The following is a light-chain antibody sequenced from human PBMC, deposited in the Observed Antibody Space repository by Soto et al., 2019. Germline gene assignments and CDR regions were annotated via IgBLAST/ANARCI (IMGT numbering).Light chain of an antibody. V-gene: IGKV3-20*01. J-gene: IGKJ2*01. Sequence: EIVLTQSPGTLSLSPGERATLSCRASQSISTSYLAWYQQRPVQAPRLLIYGASSRATGIPDRFSGCGSGTAFTLTISRLEPEYFAVYYCQQYDSSPMYTFGQGTKLQIK. CDR3: QQYDSSPMYT. CDR1: QSISTSY. CDR2: GAS.